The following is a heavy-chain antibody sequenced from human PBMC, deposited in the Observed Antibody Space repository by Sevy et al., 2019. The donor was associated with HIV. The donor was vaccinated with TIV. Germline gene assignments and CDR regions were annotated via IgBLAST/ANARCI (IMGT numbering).Heavy chain of an antibody. CDR3: ARIRGGGKPIVVVPAARGYFDY. CDR1: GYTFTSYG. CDR2: ISAYNGNT. V-gene: IGHV1-18*01. Sequence: ASVKFSCKASGYTFTSYGISWVRQAPGQGLEWMGWISAYNGNTNYAQKLQGRVTMTTDTSTSTAYMELRSLRSDDTAVYYCARIRGGGKPIVVVPAARGYFDYWGQGTLVTVSS. J-gene: IGHJ4*02. D-gene: IGHD2-2*01.